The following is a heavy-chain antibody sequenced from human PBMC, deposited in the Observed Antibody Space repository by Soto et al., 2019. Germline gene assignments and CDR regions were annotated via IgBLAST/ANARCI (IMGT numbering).Heavy chain of an antibody. J-gene: IGHJ4*02. D-gene: IGHD7-27*01. CDR2: IYHSGST. Sequence: SETLALTCTVSGASISSSYWSWIRRPPGKGLEWIGYIYHSGSTKYNPSLKSRVTISVDTSKNQFSVKLSSVTAADTAVYYCARVWGLDYIDSWGQGTRVTVSS. CDR3: ARVWGLDYIDS. CDR1: GASISSSY. V-gene: IGHV4-59*01.